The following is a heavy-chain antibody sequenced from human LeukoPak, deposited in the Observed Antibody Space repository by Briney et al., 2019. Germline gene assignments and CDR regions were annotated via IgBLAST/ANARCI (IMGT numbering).Heavy chain of an antibody. CDR1: GGSFSGYY. Sequence: SETLSLTCAVYGGSFSGYYWSWIRQPPGKGLEWIGEINHSGSTNYNPSLKSRVTISVDTSKNQFSLKLSSVTAADTAVYYCATDSSGYYEDAFDIWGQGTMVTVSS. D-gene: IGHD3-22*01. J-gene: IGHJ3*02. V-gene: IGHV4-34*01. CDR3: ATDSSGYYEDAFDI. CDR2: INHSGST.